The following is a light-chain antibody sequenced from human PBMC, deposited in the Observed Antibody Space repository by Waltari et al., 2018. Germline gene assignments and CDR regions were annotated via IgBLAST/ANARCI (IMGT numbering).Light chain of an antibody. J-gene: IGKJ4*01. CDR3: QQVKSFPLT. CDR1: QAISTS. Sequence: DIQLTQSPAFLSASVRVRVTITCRASQAISTSLTWYQEKPVKAPDLLIYGASNLQSGVPSRFSGSGSGTEFTLTISSLQPEDFATYSCQQVKSFPLTFGGGTKVEVK. V-gene: IGKV1-9*01. CDR2: GAS.